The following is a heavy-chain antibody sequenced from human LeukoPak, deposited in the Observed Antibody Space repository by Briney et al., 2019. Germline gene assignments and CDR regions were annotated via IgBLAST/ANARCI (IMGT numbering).Heavy chain of an antibody. Sequence: SETLSLTCAVYGGSFSGYYWSWIRQPPGKGLEWIGSIHYSGSTSYNPSLKSRVTISVDTSKNQFSLKLSSVTAADTAVYYCARDGSPLDVWGTGTTVTVSS. J-gene: IGHJ6*04. CDR3: ARDGSPLDV. CDR1: GGSFSGYY. D-gene: IGHD1-26*01. CDR2: IHYSGST. V-gene: IGHV4-34*01.